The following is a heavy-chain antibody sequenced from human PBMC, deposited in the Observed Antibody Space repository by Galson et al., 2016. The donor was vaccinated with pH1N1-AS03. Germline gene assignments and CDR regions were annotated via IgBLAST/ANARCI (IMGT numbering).Heavy chain of an antibody. CDR1: GFTFSDYW. CDR2: IKQDGGEK. D-gene: IGHD2-2*01. Sequence: SLRLSCAASGFTFSDYWMSWVRQAPGKGLEWVADIKQDGGEKYYVDSVKGRFTISRDNAKNSLHLQMNSLTADDTAVYYCVRDDATSYDAFDMWGQGTKITASS. CDR3: VRDDATSYDAFDM. V-gene: IGHV3-7*01. J-gene: IGHJ3*02.